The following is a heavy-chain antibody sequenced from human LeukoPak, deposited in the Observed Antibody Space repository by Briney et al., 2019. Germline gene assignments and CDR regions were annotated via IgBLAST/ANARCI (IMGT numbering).Heavy chain of an antibody. D-gene: IGHD6-19*01. V-gene: IGHV4-59*01. CDR3: ARGAVAYYYFDN. J-gene: IGHJ4*02. CDR1: GGSISSYY. Sequence: PSETLSLNCTVSGGSISSYYWSWIRQPPGKGLEWIGYIYYTGNTNYNPSLKSRVTISVDTSKNQFSLKLSSVTAADTAVYYCARGAVAYYYFDNWGQGTLVTVSS. CDR2: IYYTGNT.